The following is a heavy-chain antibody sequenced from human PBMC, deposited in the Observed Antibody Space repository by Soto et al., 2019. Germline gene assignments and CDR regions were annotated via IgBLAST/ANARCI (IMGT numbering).Heavy chain of an antibody. V-gene: IGHV4-34*01. CDR3: AKGPQGGYYDSGSFYPSVH. D-gene: IGHD3-10*01. J-gene: IGHJ4*02. CDR2: INHSGSA. CDR1: GGSFNGYY. Sequence: PSETLSLTCAVYGGSFNGYYWSWIRQPPGKGLEWIGEINHSGSANYNPTFKSRVSISVDTSKNQLSLQLSSVSAADTAVYYCAKGPQGGYYDSGSFYPSVHWGQGTLVTVSS.